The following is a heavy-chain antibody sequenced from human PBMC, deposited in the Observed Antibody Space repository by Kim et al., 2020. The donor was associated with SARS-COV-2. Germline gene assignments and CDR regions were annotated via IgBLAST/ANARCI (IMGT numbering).Heavy chain of an antibody. CDR3: ARDIQQLVGAYYYYGMDV. CDR2: ISSSSSTI. Sequence: GGSLRLSCAASGFTFSSYSMNWVRQAPGKGLEWVSYISSSSSTIYYADSVKGRFTISRDNAKNSLYLQMNSLRDEDTAVYYCARDIQQLVGAYYYYGMDVWGQGTTVTVSS. D-gene: IGHD6-6*01. J-gene: IGHJ6*02. CDR1: GFTFSSYS. V-gene: IGHV3-48*02.